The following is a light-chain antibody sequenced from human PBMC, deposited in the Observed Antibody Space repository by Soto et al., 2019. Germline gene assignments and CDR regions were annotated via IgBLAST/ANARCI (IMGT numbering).Light chain of an antibody. J-gene: IGKJ1*01. CDR2: DAS. CDR1: QSISIW. CDR3: QQYNSYSGT. V-gene: IGKV1-5*01. Sequence: DIQMTQSPSTLSASVGDRVTITCRASQSISIWLAWYQQKPGKAPKILIYDASSLESGVPSRFSGSGSGTEFTLTISRLQPDDFAGYYCQQYNSYSGTFGQGTKVEIK.